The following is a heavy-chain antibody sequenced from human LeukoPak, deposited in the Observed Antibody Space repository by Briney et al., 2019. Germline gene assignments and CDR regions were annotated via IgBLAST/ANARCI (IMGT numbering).Heavy chain of an antibody. CDR1: DYSINSGHY. CDR2: IYHSGRT. V-gene: IGHV4-38-2*01. D-gene: IGHD2-2*01. Sequence: SETLSLTCAVSDYSINSGHYWGWIRQPPGKGLEWIGSIYHSGRTYYNPSLKSRVTTSVDTSKNQFSLKLTSVTAADTAVYYCARHASPDIVIVPAATFDSWGQGTLVTVSS. J-gene: IGHJ4*02. CDR3: ARHASPDIVIVPAATFDS.